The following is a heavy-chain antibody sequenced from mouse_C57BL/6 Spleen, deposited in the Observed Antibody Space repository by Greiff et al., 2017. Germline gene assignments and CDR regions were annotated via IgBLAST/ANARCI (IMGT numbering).Heavy chain of an antibody. CDR1: GYTFTSYW. J-gene: IGHJ4*01. Sequence: QVQLQQSGAELVKPGASVKLSCKASGYTFTSYWMHWVKQRPGQGLEWIGMIHPNSGSTNYNEKFKSKATLTVAKSSSTAYMQLSSLTSEDSAVYYCARRSGSSYYAMDYWGQGTSVTVSS. CDR2: IHPNSGST. D-gene: IGHD1-1*01. CDR3: ARRSGSSYYAMDY. V-gene: IGHV1-64*01.